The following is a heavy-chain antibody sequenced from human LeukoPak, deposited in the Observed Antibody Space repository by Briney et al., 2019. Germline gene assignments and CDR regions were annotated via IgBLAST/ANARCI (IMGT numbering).Heavy chain of an antibody. CDR2: IYHSGST. J-gene: IGHJ4*02. Sequence: SETLSLTCTVSGYSISSGYYWGWIRQPPGKGLEWIGSIYHSGSTYYNPSLKSRVTISVDTSKNQFSLKLSSVTAADTAVYYCARGGRDLGLFDYWGQGTLVTVSS. D-gene: IGHD3-16*01. CDR1: GYSISSGYY. V-gene: IGHV4-38-2*02. CDR3: ARGGRDLGLFDY.